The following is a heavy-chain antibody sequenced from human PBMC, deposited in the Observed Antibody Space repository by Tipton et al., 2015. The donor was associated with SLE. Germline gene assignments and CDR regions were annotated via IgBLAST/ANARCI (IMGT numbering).Heavy chain of an antibody. CDR3: ARDGASGSYSRYYYGMDV. V-gene: IGHV3-53*05. CDR2: IFSGGSI. CDR1: GFTVSNNY. Sequence: SLRLSCAASGFTVSNNYMNWVRQAPGKGLEWVSVIFSGGSIYYAESVKGRFTISRDNSKNTLYLQMNSLRAEDTAVYYCARDGASGSYSRYYYGMDVWGQGTTVTVSS. D-gene: IGHD1-26*01. J-gene: IGHJ6*02.